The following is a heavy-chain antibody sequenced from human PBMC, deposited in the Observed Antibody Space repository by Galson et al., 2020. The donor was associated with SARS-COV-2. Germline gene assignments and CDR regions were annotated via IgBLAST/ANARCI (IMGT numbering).Heavy chain of an antibody. CDR3: ARLHYGEYAPEAFDI. J-gene: IGHJ3*02. CDR2: ISHPGGT. D-gene: IGHD4-17*01. Sequence: SATLSLTCAVSGTSISSGSYPWNWIRQPPGKGLDPPGYISHPGGTYYNPSLKSRVPISGDRSKNQFSWRLSSVTAADTAVYYCARLHYGEYAPEAFDIWGPGTRVTVAS. CDR1: GTSISSGSYP. V-gene: IGHV4-30-2*01.